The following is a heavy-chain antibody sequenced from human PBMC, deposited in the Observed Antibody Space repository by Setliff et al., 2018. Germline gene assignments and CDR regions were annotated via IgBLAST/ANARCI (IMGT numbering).Heavy chain of an antibody. D-gene: IGHD3-22*01. V-gene: IGHV1-69*05. CDR3: ARATYYYDSSGYFLDAFDI. J-gene: IGHJ3*02. CDR2: IIPIFGTA. CDR1: GGTFSSYA. Sequence: VSCQASGGTFSSYAISWVRQAPGQGLEWMGGIIPIFGTANYAQKFQGRVTITTDESTSTDYMELSSLRSEDTAVYYCARATYYYDSSGYFLDAFDIWGQGTMVTVSS.